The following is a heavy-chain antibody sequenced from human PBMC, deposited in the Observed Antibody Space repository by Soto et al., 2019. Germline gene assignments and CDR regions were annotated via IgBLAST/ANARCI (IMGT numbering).Heavy chain of an antibody. CDR1: GYSFTSYW. J-gene: IGHJ4*02. D-gene: IGHD6-19*01. CDR2: IDPSDSYT. Sequence: CKGSGYSFTSYWISWVRQMPGKGLEWMGRIDPSDSYTNYSPSFQGHVTISADKSISTAYPQWSSLRAEDTAVYYCAKLSSGWYDYYFDYWGQGTLVTVSS. V-gene: IGHV5-10-1*01. CDR3: AKLSSGWYDYYFDY.